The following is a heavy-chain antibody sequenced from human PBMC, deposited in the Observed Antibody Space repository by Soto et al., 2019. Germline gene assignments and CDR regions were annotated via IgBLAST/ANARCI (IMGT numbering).Heavy chain of an antibody. Sequence: ASVKVSCKASGGTFSSYAISWVRQAPGQGLEGMGGIIPIFGTANYAQKFQGRVTITADESTSTAYMELSSLRSEDTALYYCARDRLGYCSSTSCYTGIAVAGRSLDYWGQGPMVTVST. V-gene: IGHV1-69*13. D-gene: IGHD2-2*02. CDR2: IIPIFGTA. J-gene: IGHJ4*02. CDR3: ARDRLGYCSSTSCYTGIAVAGRSLDY. CDR1: GGTFSSYA.